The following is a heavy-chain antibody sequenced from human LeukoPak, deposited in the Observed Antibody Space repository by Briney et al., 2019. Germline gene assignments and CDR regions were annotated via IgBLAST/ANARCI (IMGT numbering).Heavy chain of an antibody. CDR2: INHSGTT. Sequence: PSETLSLTCAVYGGSFSGYYWSWIRQPPGKGREWIGEINHSGTTNYNPSLKSRVTISVDTSKNQFSLKLSSVTAADTAVYYCARGEGLKYDFWSGYYKYYFDYWGQGTLVTVSS. J-gene: IGHJ4*02. D-gene: IGHD3-3*01. CDR3: ARGEGLKYDFWSGYYKYYFDY. CDR1: GGSFSGYY. V-gene: IGHV4-34*01.